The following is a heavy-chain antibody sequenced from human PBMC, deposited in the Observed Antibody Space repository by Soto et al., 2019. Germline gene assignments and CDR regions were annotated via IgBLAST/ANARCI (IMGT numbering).Heavy chain of an antibody. Sequence: QVQLVQSGAEVKKPGASVKVSCKASGYTFTSYGISWVRQAPGQGLEWMGWISAYNGNTNYAQKLQGRGTMTTDTPTTPAALELRSLRSADTDVYYCAREDPPSLTWGQGTLVTVSS. V-gene: IGHV1-18*01. J-gene: IGHJ5*02. D-gene: IGHD2-2*01. CDR3: AREDPPSLT. CDR2: ISAYNGNT. CDR1: GYTFTSYG.